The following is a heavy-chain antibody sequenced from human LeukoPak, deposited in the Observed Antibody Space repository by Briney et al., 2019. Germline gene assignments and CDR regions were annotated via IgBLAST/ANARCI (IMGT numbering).Heavy chain of an antibody. D-gene: IGHD2-8*02. J-gene: IGHJ4*02. CDR1: GGSISSGNPY. V-gene: IGHV4-39*01. CDR3: ARRLASGGSNCLFDS. CDR2: ISYAGTT. Sequence: SETLSLICTVAGGSISSGNPYWGWIRQPPGTRLEWIGTISYAGTTYYNPSLKSRVTISVDMSKSQFSLKLSSVTAADTAVYYCARRLASGGSNCLFDSWGQGSLVTVSS.